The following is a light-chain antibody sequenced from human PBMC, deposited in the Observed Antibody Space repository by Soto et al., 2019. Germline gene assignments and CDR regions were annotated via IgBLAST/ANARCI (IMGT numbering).Light chain of an antibody. V-gene: IGKV1-13*02. CDR2: DAS. J-gene: IGKJ3*01. Sequence: AIQLTQSPSSLSASVGDRVTITCRASQGISSALAWYQQKPGKAPKLLIYDASSLESGVPSRFSGSGSDTDFTLTISSLQPEDFATYYCQQFNRYLTFGPGTKVDIK. CDR1: QGISSA. CDR3: QQFNRYLT.